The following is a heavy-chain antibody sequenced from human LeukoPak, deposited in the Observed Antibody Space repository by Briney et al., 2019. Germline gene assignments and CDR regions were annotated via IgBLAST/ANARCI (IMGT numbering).Heavy chain of an antibody. CDR3: ASSGPTITIFGVVPPTDYYYYYYMDV. CDR1: GYTFTSYY. V-gene: IGHV1-46*01. Sequence: ASVKVSCKASGYTFTSYYMHWVRQAPGQGLEWMGIINPSGGSTSYAQKFQGRVTMTRDTSTSTVYMELSSLRSEDTAVYYCASSGPTITIFGVVPPTDYYYYYYMDVWGKGTTVTVSS. D-gene: IGHD3-3*01. J-gene: IGHJ6*03. CDR2: INPSGGST.